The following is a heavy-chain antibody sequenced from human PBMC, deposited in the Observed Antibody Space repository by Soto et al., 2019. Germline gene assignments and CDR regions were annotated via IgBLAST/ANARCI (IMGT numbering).Heavy chain of an antibody. V-gene: IGHV4-34*01. Sequence: SETLSLTCAVYGGSFSGYYWSWIRQPPGKGLEWIGEINHSGSTNYNPSLKSRVTISVDTSKNQFSLKLSSVTAADTAVYYCARESIKYYYGSGSYPKRANWFDPWGQGTLVTVSS. D-gene: IGHD3-10*01. CDR1: GGSFSGYY. J-gene: IGHJ5*02. CDR2: INHSGST. CDR3: ARESIKYYYGSGSYPKRANWFDP.